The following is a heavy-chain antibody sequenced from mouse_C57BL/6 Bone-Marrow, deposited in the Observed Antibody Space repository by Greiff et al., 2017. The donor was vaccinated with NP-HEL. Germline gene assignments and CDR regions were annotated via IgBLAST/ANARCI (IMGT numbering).Heavy chain of an antibody. CDR2: ISDGDSYT. D-gene: IGHD2-13*01. CDR1: GFTFSSYA. V-gene: IGHV5-4*01. CDR3: AREPDYSIDY. J-gene: IGHJ4*01. Sequence: EVQVVESGGGLVKPGGSLKLSCAASGFTFSSYAMSWVRQTPEKRLEWVATISDGDSYTYYPHNVKGRFTVSGDNANNNQYLQMSLLKSEDTALYYCAREPDYSIDYWGQGTSVTVSS.